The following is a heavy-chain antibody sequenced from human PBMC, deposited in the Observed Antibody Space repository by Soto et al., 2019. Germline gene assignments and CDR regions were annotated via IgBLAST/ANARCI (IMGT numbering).Heavy chain of an antibody. D-gene: IGHD5-18*01. J-gene: IGHJ4*02. CDR3: ARHVDTAKAYYFDY. CDR2: TYYSGST. Sequence: QVQLQESGPGVVKPSETLSLTCSVSGGSISSYYWSWIRQPPGKGLEWIGYTYYSGSTNYNPSLKSRVTISVDTSKNQFSLKLTSVTAADTAVYYCARHVDTAKAYYFDYWGQGTLVTVSS. CDR1: GGSISSYY. V-gene: IGHV4-59*01.